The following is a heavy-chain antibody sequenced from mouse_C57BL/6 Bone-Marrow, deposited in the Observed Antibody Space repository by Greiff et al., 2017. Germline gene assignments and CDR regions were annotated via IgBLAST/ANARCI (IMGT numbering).Heavy chain of an antibody. CDR3: AREGGDYDAPAWFAY. CDR1: GYTFTSYW. J-gene: IGHJ3*01. Sequence: VQLQQPGAELVRPGSSVKLSCKASGYTFTSYWMHWVKQRPIQGLAWIGNIDPSDSETHYNQKFKDKATLTVDKSSSTAYMQLSSLTSEDSAVYYGAREGGDYDAPAWFAYWGQGTLVTVSA. CDR2: IDPSDSET. D-gene: IGHD2-4*01. V-gene: IGHV1-52*01.